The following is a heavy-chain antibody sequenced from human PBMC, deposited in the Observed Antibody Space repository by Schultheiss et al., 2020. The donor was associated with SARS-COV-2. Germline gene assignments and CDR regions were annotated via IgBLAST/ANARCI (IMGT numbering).Heavy chain of an antibody. CDR2: ISSSSSYT. CDR3: AKGLIPWIQLWYDAFDI. D-gene: IGHD5-18*01. Sequence: GESLKISCAASGFTFSDYYMSWIRQAPGKGLEWVSYISSSSSYTNYADSVKGRFTISRDNAKNSLYLQMNSLRAEDTAVYYCAKGLIPWIQLWYDAFDIWGQGTMVTVSS. V-gene: IGHV3-11*06. J-gene: IGHJ3*02. CDR1: GFTFSDYY.